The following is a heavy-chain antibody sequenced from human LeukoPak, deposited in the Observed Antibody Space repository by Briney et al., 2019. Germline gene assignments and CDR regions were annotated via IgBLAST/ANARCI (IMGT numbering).Heavy chain of an antibody. Sequence: SGGSLRLSCTASGLSLNNYAMSWVRQVPGKGLEWVSASSSSDDGKWYAESVRGRFTISRDTSKNTLYLQMHSLGVEDTGVYYCAKGLWASTVGATGIFFDYWGQGIQVTVSS. J-gene: IGHJ4*02. CDR1: GLSLNNYA. CDR2: SSSSDDGK. V-gene: IGHV3-23*01. D-gene: IGHD1-26*01. CDR3: AKGLWASTVGATGIFFDY.